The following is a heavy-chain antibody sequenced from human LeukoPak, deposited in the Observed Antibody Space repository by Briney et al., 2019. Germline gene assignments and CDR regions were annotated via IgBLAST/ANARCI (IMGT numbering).Heavy chain of an antibody. Sequence: ASVKVSCKASGYTFTGYYMHWVRQAPGQGLEWMGWISAYNGNTNYAQKLQGRVTMTTDTSTSTAYMELRSLRSDDTAVYYCALVGTYFDYWGQGTLVTVSS. V-gene: IGHV1-18*04. CDR2: ISAYNGNT. D-gene: IGHD1-26*01. CDR1: GYTFTGYY. CDR3: ALVGTYFDY. J-gene: IGHJ4*02.